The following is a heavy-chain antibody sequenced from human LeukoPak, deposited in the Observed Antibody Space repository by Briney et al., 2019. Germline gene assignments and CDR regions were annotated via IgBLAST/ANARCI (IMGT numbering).Heavy chain of an antibody. CDR2: IYYSGST. CDR3: ARSSKLADAFDT. V-gene: IGHV4-31*03. D-gene: IGHD6-13*01. CDR1: GGSISSGGYY. J-gene: IGHJ3*02. Sequence: SETLSLTCTVSGGSISSGGYYWSWIRQHPGKGLEWIGYIYYSGSTYYNPSLKSRVTISVDTSKNQFSLKLSSVTAADTAVYYCARSSKLADAFDTWGQGTMVTVSS.